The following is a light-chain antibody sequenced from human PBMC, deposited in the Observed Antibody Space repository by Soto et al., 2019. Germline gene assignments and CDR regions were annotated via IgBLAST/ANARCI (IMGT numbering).Light chain of an antibody. J-gene: IGKJ4*01. V-gene: IGKV1-27*01. CDR3: QKYNSAPPLT. Sequence: DIQMTQSPSSLSASVGDRVTITCRASQAIKINLAWYQQKPGTVPKLLIYAASTLQSGVPSRFSGSGSGTDFTLTISSLQPEDVATYYCQKYNSAPPLTFGGGTKVEIK. CDR2: AAS. CDR1: QAIKIN.